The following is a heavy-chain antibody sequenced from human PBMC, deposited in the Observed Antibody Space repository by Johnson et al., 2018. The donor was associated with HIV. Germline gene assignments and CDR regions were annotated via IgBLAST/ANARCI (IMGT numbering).Heavy chain of an antibody. V-gene: IGHV3-30*02. CDR3: AKAHGFGEFMIAFDI. Sequence: QMLLVESGGGVVQPGRSLRLSCAASGFTFSSYAMHWVRQAPGKGLEWVAFIRYDGSNKYYADSVKGRFTISRDNSKNTLYLQMNSLRAEDTAVYYCAKAHGFGEFMIAFDIWGQGTMVTVSS. CDR1: GFTFSSYA. CDR2: IRYDGSNK. J-gene: IGHJ3*02. D-gene: IGHD3-10*01.